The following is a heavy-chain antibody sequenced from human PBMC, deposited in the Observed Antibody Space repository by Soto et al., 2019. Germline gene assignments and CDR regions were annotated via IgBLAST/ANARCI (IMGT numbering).Heavy chain of an antibody. D-gene: IGHD3-22*01. Sequence: GGSLRLSCAASGFTFSSYAMSWVRQAPGKGLEWVSAISGSGGSTYYADSVKGRFTISRDNSKNTLYLQMNSLRAEDTAVYYCAKEGHYYDSSGHDAFDIWGQGTMVTVSS. CDR3: AKEGHYYDSSGHDAFDI. J-gene: IGHJ3*02. CDR2: ISGSGGST. CDR1: GFTFSSYA. V-gene: IGHV3-23*01.